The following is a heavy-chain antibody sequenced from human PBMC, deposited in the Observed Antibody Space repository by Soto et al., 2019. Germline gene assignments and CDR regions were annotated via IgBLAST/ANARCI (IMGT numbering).Heavy chain of an antibody. CDR1: GFSFSNYA. V-gene: IGHV3-23*01. CDR3: ATYPPRYCSSSTCYGYFDC. J-gene: IGHJ4*02. D-gene: IGHD2-2*01. CDR2: ISGGGGTA. Sequence: PVGSLRLSCAASGFSFSNYAMNWVRQAPGKGLEWVSGISGGGGTADYAAPVKGRFTISSDDSKNTLYLQMDSLKTEDTAVYYCATYPPRYCSSSTCYGYFDCWGQGTLVTVSP.